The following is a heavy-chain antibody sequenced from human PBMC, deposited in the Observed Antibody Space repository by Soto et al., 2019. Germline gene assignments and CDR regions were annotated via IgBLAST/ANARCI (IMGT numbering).Heavy chain of an antibody. V-gene: IGHV3-13*01. CDR1: GFTFSGHD. J-gene: IGHJ4*02. D-gene: IGHD3-10*01. Sequence: GGSLRLSCAASGFTFSGHDMHWVRQVPGKGLEWVSGIGTAGDTYYPGSAKGRFTVSGENDKNSFYLQMNSLTVGDTAVYYCARAPVLVRGIRAFDYWGQGALVTVSS. CDR2: IGTAGDT. CDR3: ARAPVLVRGIRAFDY.